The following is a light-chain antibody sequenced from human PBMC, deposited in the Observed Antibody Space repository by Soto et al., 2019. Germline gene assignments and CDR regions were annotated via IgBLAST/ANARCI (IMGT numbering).Light chain of an antibody. CDR1: QSVPKNY. Sequence: EILLTQSPGTLSLSPGERATLSCRASQSVPKNYLAWYQQEPGQAPRLLIYGPSSRATGIPDRFSGSGSGTDFTLTISRLEPEDFAGYYCHQYASSPQTFGQGTKVEIK. J-gene: IGKJ1*01. V-gene: IGKV3-20*01. CDR2: GPS. CDR3: HQYASSPQT.